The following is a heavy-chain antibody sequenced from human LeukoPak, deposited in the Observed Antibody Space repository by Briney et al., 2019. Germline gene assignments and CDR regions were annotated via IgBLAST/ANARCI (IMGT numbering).Heavy chain of an antibody. CDR2: IYPGDSDP. J-gene: IGHJ4*02. CDR1: GYFFTNYW. V-gene: IGHV5-51*01. CDR3: VRHGLGSSWFGFDY. Sequence: GESLKISWKGSGYFFTNYWIGWVRQMPGKGLEWMGIIYPGDSDPRYSPSFQGQVTISADKSISTAYLQWSSLKASDSAMYYCVRHGLGSSWFGFDYWGQGTLVTVSS. D-gene: IGHD6-13*01.